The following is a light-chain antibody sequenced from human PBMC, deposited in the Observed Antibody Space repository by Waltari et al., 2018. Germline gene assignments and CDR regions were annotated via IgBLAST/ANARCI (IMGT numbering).Light chain of an antibody. Sequence: DIQVTQSPSSLSAPVGDRVSITCRASQSIVNYLNWYQHKPGKAPKLLIYSASSLQSGVPSRFSGSGSGTDFTLTITSLQPEDFATYYCQETYSSPPSTFGPGTKVESK. V-gene: IGKV1-39*01. CDR1: QSIVNY. CDR2: SAS. CDR3: QETYSSPPST. J-gene: IGKJ1*01.